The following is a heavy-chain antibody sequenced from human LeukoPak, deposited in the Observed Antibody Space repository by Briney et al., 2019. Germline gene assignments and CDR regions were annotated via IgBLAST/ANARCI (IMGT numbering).Heavy chain of an antibody. CDR3: VRGGYYDILTGYLNY. CDR2: INPNSGGT. CDR1: GYTFTGYY. V-gene: IGHV1-2*02. D-gene: IGHD3-9*01. Sequence: ASVKVSCKASGYTFTGYYMHWVRQAPGQGLEWMGWINPNSGGTNYAQKFQGRVTMTRETSISTAYMECSRLRSDDTAVYYCVRGGYYDILTGYLNYWGQGTLVTVSS. J-gene: IGHJ4*02.